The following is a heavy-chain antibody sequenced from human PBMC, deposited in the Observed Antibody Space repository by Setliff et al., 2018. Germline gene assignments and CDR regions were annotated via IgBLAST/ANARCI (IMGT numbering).Heavy chain of an antibody. J-gene: IGHJ6*04. CDR3: ARDGLGAFSLRSMDV. D-gene: IGHD3-16*01. Sequence: PSETLSLTCTVSGDSISSTSYQWGWVRQPPGKGLEWIGSIYYTGTAYYNPSLKSRVTISLDTSKNQFSLQLSSVTAADTAVYYCARDGLGAFSLRSMDVWGKGTTVTVSS. CDR1: GDSISSTSYQ. V-gene: IGHV4-39*07. CDR2: IYYTGTA.